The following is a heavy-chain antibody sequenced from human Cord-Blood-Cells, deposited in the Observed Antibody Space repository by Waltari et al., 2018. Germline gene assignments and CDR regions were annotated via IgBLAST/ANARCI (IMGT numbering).Heavy chain of an antibody. CDR2: INAGNSNT. J-gene: IGHJ6*02. CDR1: GYTFTSYA. D-gene: IGHD6-6*01. Sequence: QVQLVQSGAEVKKPGASVKVSCKASGYTFTSYAMHWVRQAPGQRLEWMGWINAGNSNTKYSQKFQGRVTITRDTSASTAYMELSSLRSEDTAVYYCTVVRDSSSSMNYYYGMDVWGQGTTVTVSS. CDR3: TVVRDSSSSMNYYYGMDV. V-gene: IGHV1-3*01.